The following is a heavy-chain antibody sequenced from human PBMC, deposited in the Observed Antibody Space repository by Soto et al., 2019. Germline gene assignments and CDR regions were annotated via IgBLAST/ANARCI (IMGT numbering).Heavy chain of an antibody. CDR2: IIPIFGTA. CDR1: GGTFSSYA. D-gene: IGHD2-8*01. J-gene: IGHJ5*02. CDR3: ARSGDIVLMVYAMGSCFDP. V-gene: IGHV1-69*01. Sequence: QVQLVQSGAEVKKPGSSVKVSCKASGGTFSSYAISWVRQAPGQGLEWVGGIIPIFGTANYAQKFQGRVTLSADESTRTAYLELSSLRSENTAVYYCARSGDIVLMVYAMGSCFDPWGQGTLVTVSS.